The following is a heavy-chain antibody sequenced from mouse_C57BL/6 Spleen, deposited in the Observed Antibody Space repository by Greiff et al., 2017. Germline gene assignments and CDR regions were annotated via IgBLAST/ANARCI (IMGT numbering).Heavy chain of an antibody. CDR1: GYSFTDYN. CDR3: ARGGPTAMVNGGFAY. J-gene: IGHJ3*01. Sequence: VQLQQSGPELVKPGASVKISCKASGYSFTDYNMNWVKQSNGKSLEWIGVINPNYGTTSYNQKFKGKATLTVDQSSSTAYMQLNSLTSEDSAVXDCARGGPTAMVNGGFAYWGQGTLVTVSA. D-gene: IGHD1-1*02. CDR2: INPNYGTT. V-gene: IGHV1-39*01.